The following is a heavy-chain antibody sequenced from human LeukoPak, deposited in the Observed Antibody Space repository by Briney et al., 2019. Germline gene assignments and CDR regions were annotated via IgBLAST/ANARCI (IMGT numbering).Heavy chain of an antibody. J-gene: IGHJ4*02. CDR3: AREATGYSASWGDY. CDR1: GFTFSTYW. CDR2: IKKGGSEK. V-gene: IGHV3-7*01. D-gene: IGHD6-13*01. Sequence: QPGGSLRLSCVVSGFTFSTYWMSWVRQAPGKGLEWVANIKKGGSEKYYVDSVKGRFTISRDNAKNSVYLQMNSLRVEDTAVYYCAREATGYSASWGDYWGQGTLVTVSS.